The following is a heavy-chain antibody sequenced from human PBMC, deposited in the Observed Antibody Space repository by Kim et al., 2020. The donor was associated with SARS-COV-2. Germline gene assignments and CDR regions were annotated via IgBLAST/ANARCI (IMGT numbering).Heavy chain of an antibody. Sequence: GGSLRLSCAASGFTFSSYSMNWVRQAPGKGLEWVSSISSSSSYIYYADSVKGRFTISRDNAKNSLYLQMNSLRAEDTAVYYCARGKAYYDILAGHPLFDYWGRGTLVTVSS. CDR3: ARGKAYYDILAGHPLFDY. J-gene: IGHJ4*02. CDR1: GFTFSSYS. D-gene: IGHD3-9*01. CDR2: ISSSSSYI. V-gene: IGHV3-21*01.